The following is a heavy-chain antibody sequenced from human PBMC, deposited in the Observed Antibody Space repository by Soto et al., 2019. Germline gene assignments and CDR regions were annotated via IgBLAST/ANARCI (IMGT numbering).Heavy chain of an antibody. CDR2: IWYDGSNT. CDR3: GTWDSSGYYHGTADN. Sequence: QVQVVESGGGVVQPGRSLRLSCATSGFTFSNYGMHWVRQAPGKGLEWVAVIWYDGSNTYYADSVKGRFTISRDNSKNTLYLQMNSLRAEDTAVYYCGTWDSSGYYHGTADNWGQGTLVTVSS. D-gene: IGHD3-22*01. V-gene: IGHV3-33*01. J-gene: IGHJ4*02. CDR1: GFTFSNYG.